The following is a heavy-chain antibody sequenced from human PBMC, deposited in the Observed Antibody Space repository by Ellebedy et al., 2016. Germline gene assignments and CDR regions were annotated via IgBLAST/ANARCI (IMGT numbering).Heavy chain of an antibody. CDR2: IFSDGYT. CDR3: ARGVGSGWFDP. V-gene: IGHV3-53*01. CDR1: GFTVSTNY. Sequence: GESLKISCAASGFTVSTNYMKWVRQAPGKGLEWVSAIFSDGYTYYADSVKGRFTISRDNSKNTLYLQMNSLRAEDTAVYYCARGVGSGWFDPWGQGTLVTVSS. D-gene: IGHD2-15*01. J-gene: IGHJ5*02.